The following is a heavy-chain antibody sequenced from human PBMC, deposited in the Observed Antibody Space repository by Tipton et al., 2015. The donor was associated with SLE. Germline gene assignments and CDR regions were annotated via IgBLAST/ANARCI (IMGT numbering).Heavy chain of an antibody. V-gene: IGHV4-61*10. J-gene: IGHJ4*02. D-gene: IGHD7-27*01. CDR2: IHYSGTT. CDR3: ARGTNWGSYFDN. CDR1: GGSISSGTYY. Sequence: TLSLTCTVSGGSISSGTYYYTWIRQPAGKGLEWIGYIHYSGTTHDNPSLKSRVTISLDTSKNTFSLKLNSVAAADTAVYYCARGTNWGSYFDNWGQGTLVTVSS.